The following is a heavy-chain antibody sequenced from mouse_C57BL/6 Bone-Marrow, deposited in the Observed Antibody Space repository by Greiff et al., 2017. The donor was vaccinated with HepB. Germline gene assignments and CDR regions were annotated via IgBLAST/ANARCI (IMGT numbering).Heavy chain of an antibody. CDR1: GFSLTSYG. J-gene: IGHJ2*01. D-gene: IGHD1-1*01. CDR3: ARHGHYGSHGYFDY. Sequence: VKLMESGPGLVAPSQSLSITCTVSGFSLTSYGVHWVRQPPGKGLEWLVVIWSDGSTTYNSALKSRLSISKDNSKSQVFLKMNSLQTDDTAMYYCARHGHYGSHGYFDYWGQGTTLTVSS. V-gene: IGHV2-6-1*01. CDR2: IWSDGST.